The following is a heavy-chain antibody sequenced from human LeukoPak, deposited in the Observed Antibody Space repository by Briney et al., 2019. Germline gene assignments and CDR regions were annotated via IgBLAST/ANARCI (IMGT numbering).Heavy chain of an antibody. D-gene: IGHD3-3*01. CDR3: ARDVYSYYDFWSGLLDY. Sequence: PGGSLRLSCAASGFTFSSYAMPWVRQAPGKGLEWVAVISYDGSNKYYADSVKGRFTISRDNSKNTLYLQMNSLRAEDTAVYYCARDVYSYYDFWSGLLDYWGQGTLVTVSS. CDR2: ISYDGSNK. CDR1: GFTFSSYA. J-gene: IGHJ4*02. V-gene: IGHV3-30-3*01.